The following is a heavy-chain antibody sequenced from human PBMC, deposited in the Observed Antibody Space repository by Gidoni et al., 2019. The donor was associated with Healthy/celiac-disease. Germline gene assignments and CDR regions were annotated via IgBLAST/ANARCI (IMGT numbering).Heavy chain of an antibody. Sequence: QVQLVESGGGLFKPGGSLRLSCSASGFPFSYYYMSWIRQAPGKGLEWVSYISSSGSTIYYADSVKGRFTISRDNAKNSLYLQMNSLRAEDTAVYYCARDKGYSYGYDAFDIWGQGTMVTVSS. V-gene: IGHV3-11*01. CDR1: GFPFSYYY. CDR2: ISSSGSTI. D-gene: IGHD5-18*01. CDR3: ARDKGYSYGYDAFDI. J-gene: IGHJ3*02.